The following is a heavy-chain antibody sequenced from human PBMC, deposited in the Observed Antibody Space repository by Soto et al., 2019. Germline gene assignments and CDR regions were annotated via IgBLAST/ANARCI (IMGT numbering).Heavy chain of an antibody. J-gene: IGHJ4*02. CDR3: ERLILTPYYIHDY. V-gene: IGHV3-23*01. Sequence: WGSLRLSCWASLFSFYNYAMSWVRHSPGKGLECVSAITDNGSGTYYADSVRGRFTISRDNAKNTLHLQMNSLRAEDTAVYFCERLILTPYYIHDYWGQGTQVTVSS. CDR1: LFSFYNYA. CDR2: ITDNGSGT. D-gene: IGHD3-9*01.